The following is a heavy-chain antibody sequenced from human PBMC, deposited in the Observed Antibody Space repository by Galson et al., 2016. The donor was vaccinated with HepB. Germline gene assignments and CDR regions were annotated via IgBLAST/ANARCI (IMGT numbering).Heavy chain of an antibody. CDR1: GGSFSSSSYY. Sequence: SETLSLTCTVSGGSFSSSSYYWGWIRQPPGKGLEWIGTIYYSGSTYYNPSLKSRVTISVDTSKNHLSLSLSSVTAADTAVYYCATGIVVAGKMYYYYMDVWGKGTSVTVSS. J-gene: IGHJ6*03. CDR3: ATGIVVAGKMYYYYMDV. V-gene: IGHV4-39*01. CDR2: IYYSGST. D-gene: IGHD6-19*01.